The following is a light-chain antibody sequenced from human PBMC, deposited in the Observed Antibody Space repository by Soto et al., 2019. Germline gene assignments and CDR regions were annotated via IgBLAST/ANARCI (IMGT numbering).Light chain of an antibody. Sequence: QSALTQPASVSGSPGQSITISCTGSSSDVGAFDYVCWHQQHPGKAPKLLIFDVSSRPSGVSSRFSASESGNTASLTISGLQAEDEADYYCSSYTTSITHVFGTGTKVTVL. CDR1: SSDVGAFDY. CDR2: DVS. V-gene: IGLV2-14*03. CDR3: SSYTTSITHV. J-gene: IGLJ1*01.